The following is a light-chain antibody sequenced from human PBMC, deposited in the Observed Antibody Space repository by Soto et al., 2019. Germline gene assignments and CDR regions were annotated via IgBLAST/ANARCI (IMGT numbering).Light chain of an antibody. J-gene: IGKJ1*01. CDR1: QSISSY. Sequence: ECATHRVRASQSISSYSLAWYQQKPGQPPRLLIYDASNRATGIPVRFSGSGSGTDYTLTITNLQPEDWAIYYCQVRGYLPRRFGQRTKV. CDR3: QVRGYLPRR. CDR2: DAS. V-gene: IGKV3-11*01.